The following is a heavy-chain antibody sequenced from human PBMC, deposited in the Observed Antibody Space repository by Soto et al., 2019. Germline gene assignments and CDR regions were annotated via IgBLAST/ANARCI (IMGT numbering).Heavy chain of an antibody. CDR2: INHSGST. V-gene: IGHV4-34*01. J-gene: IGHJ6*02. CDR1: GGSFSGYY. Sequence: SETLSLTCAVYGGSFSGYYWSWIRQLPGKGLEWIGEINHSGSTNYNPSLKSRVTISVDTSKNQFSLKLSSVTAADTAVYYCARGRGSSSKKGYYYYGMDVWGQGTTVTVS. CDR3: ARGRGSSSKKGYYYYGMDV. D-gene: IGHD6-6*01.